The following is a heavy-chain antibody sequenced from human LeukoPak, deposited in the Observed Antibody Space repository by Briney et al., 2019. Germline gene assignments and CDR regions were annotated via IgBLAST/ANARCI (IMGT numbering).Heavy chain of an antibody. D-gene: IGHD3-16*01. CDR2: INHSGST. Sequence: SETLSLTCAVYGGSFSGYYWSWIRQPPGKGLEWIGEINHSGSTNYNPSLKSRVTISVDTSKHQFSLKLSSVTAADTAVYYCARGPYDYVWGTIDYWGQGTLVTVSS. CDR3: ARGPYDYVWGTIDY. CDR1: GGSFSGYY. J-gene: IGHJ4*02. V-gene: IGHV4-34*01.